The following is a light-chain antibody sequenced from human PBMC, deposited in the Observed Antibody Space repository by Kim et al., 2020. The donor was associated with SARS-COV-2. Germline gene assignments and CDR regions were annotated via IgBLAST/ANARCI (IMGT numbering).Light chain of an antibody. CDR1: QRLSTSY. CDR3: QQYGSVPLT. CDR2: ATS. Sequence: IVLTQSPGTVSLSPGERATLSCRASQRLSTSYLAWYQQKPGQAPRLLIYATSRRATGITDRFSGSGSGTDFTLTISRLEPEDFALYYCQQYGSVPLTFGQGTRLEIK. J-gene: IGKJ5*01. V-gene: IGKV3-20*01.